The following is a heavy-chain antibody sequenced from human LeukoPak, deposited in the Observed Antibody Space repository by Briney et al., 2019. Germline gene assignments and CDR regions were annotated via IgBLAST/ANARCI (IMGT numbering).Heavy chain of an antibody. CDR3: TRHAVGASGY. V-gene: IGHV3-73*01. J-gene: IGHJ4*02. Sequence: GGSVRPSHAPSGFTFSGSAMHWVRQASGNGLEWVGRIRSKANSYATAYAASVTGRFTISRDDSKNTAYLQMNSMKTEDTAVYYCTRHAVGASGYWGQGTLVTVSS. CDR2: IRSKANSYAT. CDR1: GFTFSGSA. D-gene: IGHD1-26*01.